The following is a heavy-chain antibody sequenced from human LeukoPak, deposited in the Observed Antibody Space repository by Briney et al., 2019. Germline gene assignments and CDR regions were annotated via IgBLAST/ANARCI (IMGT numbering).Heavy chain of an antibody. CDR3: ASPRYCSGGTCYGWAY. J-gene: IGHJ4*02. CDR2: TSSTGSYM. V-gene: IGHV3-21*01. CDR1: GFTLSSNG. D-gene: IGHD2-15*01. Sequence: AGGSLRLSCAASGFTLSSNGISWVRQAPGKGLEWVSSTSSTGSYMYYEDSVKGRFTISRDNAKNSLFLQMNSLRAEDTAVYYCASPRYCSGGTCYGWAYWGQGTLVTVSS.